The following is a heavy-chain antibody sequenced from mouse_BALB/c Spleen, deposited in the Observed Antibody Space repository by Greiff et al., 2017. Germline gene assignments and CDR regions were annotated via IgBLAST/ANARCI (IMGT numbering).Heavy chain of an antibody. CDR2: ISNLAYSI. J-gene: IGHJ4*01. D-gene: IGHD2-4*01. CDR1: GFTFSDYG. V-gene: IGHV5-15*02. Sequence: EVKLVESGGGLVQPGGSRKLSCAASGFTFSDYGMAWVRQAPGKGPEWVAFISNLAYSIYYADTVTGRFTISRENAKNTLYLEMSSLRSEDTAMYYCARAMITNAMDYWGQGTSVTVSS. CDR3: ARAMITNAMDY.